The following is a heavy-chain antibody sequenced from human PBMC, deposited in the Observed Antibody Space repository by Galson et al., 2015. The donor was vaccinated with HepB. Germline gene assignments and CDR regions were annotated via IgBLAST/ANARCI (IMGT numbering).Heavy chain of an antibody. V-gene: IGHV1-18*01. Sequence: SVKVSCKASGYTFINFGISWVRQAPGQGLEWVGWISAYNGNTNYAQRLQGRVTMTTDTSTNTAYLELRNLRSDDTAVYYCARERINIADQGSAFDIWGQGTMVTVSS. J-gene: IGHJ3*02. D-gene: IGHD6-13*01. CDR2: ISAYNGNT. CDR1: GYTFINFG. CDR3: ARERINIADQGSAFDI.